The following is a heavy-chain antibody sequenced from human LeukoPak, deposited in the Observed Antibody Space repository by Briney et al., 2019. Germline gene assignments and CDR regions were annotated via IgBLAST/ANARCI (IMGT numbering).Heavy chain of an antibody. CDR2: IIPILGIA. V-gene: IGHV1-69*04. CDR1: GGTFSSYA. Sequence: GASVNVSCKASGGTFSSYAISWVRQAPGQGLEWMGRIIPILGIANYAQKFQGRVTITADKSTSTAYMELSSLRSEDTAVYYCARALPLDIVVVPAASSSRYYYYGMDVWGQGTTVTVSS. J-gene: IGHJ6*02. D-gene: IGHD2-2*03. CDR3: ARALPLDIVVVPAASSSRYYYYGMDV.